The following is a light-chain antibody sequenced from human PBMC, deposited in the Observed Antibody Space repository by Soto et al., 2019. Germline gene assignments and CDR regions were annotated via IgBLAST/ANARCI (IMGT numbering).Light chain of an antibody. CDR2: EIS. Sequence: EIVMTQSPATLSVSPGERATLSCRASQSVSSNLAWYQQKPGQAPRLLIYEISIRATGVPARFSGSRSGTEFTLTISSLQSEDFAVYYCKQYNNWDAFGQGTKLEIK. CDR1: QSVSSN. J-gene: IGKJ2*01. CDR3: KQYNNWDA. V-gene: IGKV3-15*01.